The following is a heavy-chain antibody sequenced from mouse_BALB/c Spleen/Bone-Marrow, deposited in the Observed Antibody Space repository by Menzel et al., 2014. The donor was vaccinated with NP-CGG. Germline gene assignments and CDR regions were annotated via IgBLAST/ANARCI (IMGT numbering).Heavy chain of an antibody. CDR2: INPSTAYT. CDR1: GYTFTVYW. J-gene: IGHJ3*01. Sequence: QVQLQQSGAELAKPGASVKMSCKASGYTFTVYWIRWVRQRPGQGLEWIGYINPSTAYTEYNQKFKDKATLTADKSSTTAYMQLSSLTSEDSAVYYCALTTATPFAYWGQGTLVTVS. CDR3: ALTTATPFAY. V-gene: IGHV1-7*01. D-gene: IGHD1-2*01.